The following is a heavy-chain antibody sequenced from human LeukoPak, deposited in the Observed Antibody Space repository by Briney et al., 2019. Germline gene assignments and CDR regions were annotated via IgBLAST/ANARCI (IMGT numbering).Heavy chain of an antibody. D-gene: IGHD6-25*01. CDR2: IYHSGST. CDR1: GDSISSSKW. J-gene: IGHJ4*02. Sequence: AETLSLTCAVYGDSISSSKWWSWVRKPPGEGLGGIGEIYHSGSTNYNPSLKSRVTISVDKSKNQFSLKLSSVTAADTAVYYCAGRGDLAAYFDYRGQGTRVTVSS. CDR3: AGRGDLAAYFDY. V-gene: IGHV4-4*02.